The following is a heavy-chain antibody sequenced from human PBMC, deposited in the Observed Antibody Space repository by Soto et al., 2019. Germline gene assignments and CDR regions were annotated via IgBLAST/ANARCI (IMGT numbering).Heavy chain of an antibody. V-gene: IGHV1-69*06. D-gene: IGHD5-18*01. CDR1: GGTFSSYA. J-gene: IGHJ6*02. Sequence: QVQLVQSGAEVKKPGSSVKVSCKASGGTFSSYAISWVRQAPGQGLEWMGGIIPIFGTANYAQKFQGRVTITADKSTSKVYIGLSSMRSEDTAVYYCARDMDHPAVRVYSYGLNTYGMDVWGQGTTVTVCS. CDR2: IIPIFGTA. CDR3: ARDMDHPAVRVYSYGLNTYGMDV.